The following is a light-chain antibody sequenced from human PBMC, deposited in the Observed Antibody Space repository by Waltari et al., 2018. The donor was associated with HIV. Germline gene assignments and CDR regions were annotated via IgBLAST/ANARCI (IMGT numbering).Light chain of an antibody. Sequence: DIVMTKSPASLAVSLGERATINCKSSQSLLFNANNKNYLAWYQQKPGQSPTLLFYWAFTREFGVPDRFTGSGSGTDFTLTITSLQSEDVALYYCQQYYSVPWTFGQGTKVEIK. CDR1: QSLLFNANNKNY. CDR2: WAF. J-gene: IGKJ1*01. CDR3: QQYYSVPWT. V-gene: IGKV4-1*01.